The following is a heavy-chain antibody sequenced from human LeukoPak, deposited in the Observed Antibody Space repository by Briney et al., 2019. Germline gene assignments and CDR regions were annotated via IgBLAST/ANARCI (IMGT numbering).Heavy chain of an antibody. V-gene: IGHV3-49*04. J-gene: IGHJ6*04. D-gene: IGHD3-3*01. CDR1: GFTYGDYS. Sequence: GRSLRLSCTASGFTYGDYSLSWVRQAPEKGLEWVGFNRRKGYGGTTEYAPSVKGRFIISRDDSKSTAYLQMNSLKTEDTAVYYCTRDHDFWSGPFDVWGKGTTVTVSS. CDR2: NRRKGYGGTT. CDR3: TRDHDFWSGPFDV.